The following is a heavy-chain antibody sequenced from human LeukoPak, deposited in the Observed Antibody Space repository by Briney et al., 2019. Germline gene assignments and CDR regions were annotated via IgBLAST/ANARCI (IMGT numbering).Heavy chain of an antibody. CDR1: GYTFTSYY. D-gene: IGHD3-22*01. CDR2: IIPILGIA. CDR3: ARGLLDDSSGYPDY. J-gene: IGHJ4*02. Sequence: SVKVSCKASGYTFTSYYMHWVRQAPGQGLEWMGRIIPILGIANYAQKFQGRVTITADKSTSTAYMELSSLRSEDTAVYYCARGLLDDSSGYPDYWGQGTLVTVSS. V-gene: IGHV1-69*04.